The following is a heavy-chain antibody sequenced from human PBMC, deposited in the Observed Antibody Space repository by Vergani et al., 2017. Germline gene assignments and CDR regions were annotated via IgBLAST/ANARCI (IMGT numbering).Heavy chain of an antibody. CDR3: ARGAKFEGVIYYYYYMDV. CDR2: IYYSGST. CDR1: GGSISSYY. J-gene: IGHJ6*03. V-gene: IGHV4-59*01. D-gene: IGHD3-10*02. Sequence: QVQLQESGPGLVKPSETLSLTCTVSGGSISSYYWSWIRQPPGKGLEWIGYIYYSGSTNYNPSLKSRVTISVDTSKNQFSLKLSSVTAADTAVYYWARGAKFEGVIYYYYYMDVWGKGTTVTVSS.